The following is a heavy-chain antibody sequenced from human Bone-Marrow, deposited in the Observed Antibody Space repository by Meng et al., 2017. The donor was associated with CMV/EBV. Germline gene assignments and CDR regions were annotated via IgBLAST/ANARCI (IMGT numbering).Heavy chain of an antibody. V-gene: IGHV3-23*01. Sequence: WAAYGFTVSSYAMGWVRQAPGKGGEWVAAISGSGGSTYYADSVKGRFTISRENSKNTLYLQMNSLRAEDTAVYYCAIGGGVANEFDYWGQGTLVTVSS. CDR3: AIGGGVANEFDY. J-gene: IGHJ4*02. D-gene: IGHD5-12*01. CDR2: ISGSGGST. CDR1: GFTVSSYA.